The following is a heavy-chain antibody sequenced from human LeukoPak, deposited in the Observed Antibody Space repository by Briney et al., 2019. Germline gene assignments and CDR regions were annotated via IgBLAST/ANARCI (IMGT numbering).Heavy chain of an antibody. V-gene: IGHV3-23*01. CDR3: AKAQRWSREGVGY. J-gene: IGHJ4*02. D-gene: IGHD4-23*01. Sequence: GGSLSLSCAASGFSFSSMDMSRVGQAPGKGLEWVSGISHNGGSTYYAVSVKGRFTISRDNSKSTLYLQMNTLRADDTAVYYCAKAQRWSREGVGYWGPRILVTVSS. CDR2: ISHNGGST. CDR1: GFSFSSMD.